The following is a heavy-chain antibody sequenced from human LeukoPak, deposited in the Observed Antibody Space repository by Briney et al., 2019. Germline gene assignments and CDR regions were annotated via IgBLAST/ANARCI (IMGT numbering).Heavy chain of an antibody. CDR1: TFIFNSYV. CDR3: AIIPYSRSPPARFDP. CDR2: ISGSGAYT. Sequence: GGSLRLSCAVSTFIFNSYVMTWVRQAPGKGLQYIASISGSGAYTYYADSVKGRFTISRDNSKNTLFLQMNSLRAEDTAVYYCAIIPYSRSPPARFDPWGQGTVVTVSS. V-gene: IGHV3-23*01. J-gene: IGHJ5*02. D-gene: IGHD6-6*01.